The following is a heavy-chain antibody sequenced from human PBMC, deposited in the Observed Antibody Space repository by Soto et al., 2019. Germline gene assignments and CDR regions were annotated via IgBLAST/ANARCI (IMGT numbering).Heavy chain of an antibody. J-gene: IGHJ6*02. Sequence: VQLVESGGGLVQPGRSLRLSCTASGFTFGDYAMSWVRQAPGKGLEWVGFIRNKAYGGATEYAASVKGRFTISRDDSNSIAYLQVNNLKTEDTAVYYCTRDLASYYYYGMDVWGQGTTVTVSS. V-gene: IGHV3-49*04. CDR3: TRDLASYYYYGMDV. CDR2: IRNKAYGGAT. CDR1: GFTFGDYA.